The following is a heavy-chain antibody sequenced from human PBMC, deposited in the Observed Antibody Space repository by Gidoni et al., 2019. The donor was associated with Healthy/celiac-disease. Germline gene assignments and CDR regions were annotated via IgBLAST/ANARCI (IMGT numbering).Heavy chain of an antibody. CDR3: ASPGGCSGGSCYFDY. CDR1: GGSISSSSYY. CDR2: IYYSGST. V-gene: IGHV4-39*01. J-gene: IGHJ4*02. D-gene: IGHD2-15*01. Sequence: QLQLQESGPGLVKPSETLSLTCTVSGGSISSSSYYWGWIRQPPGTGMEWFGSIYYSGSTYYNPSLKSRVTISVDTSKNQFSLKLSSVTAADTAVYYCASPGGCSGGSCYFDYWGQGTLVTVSS.